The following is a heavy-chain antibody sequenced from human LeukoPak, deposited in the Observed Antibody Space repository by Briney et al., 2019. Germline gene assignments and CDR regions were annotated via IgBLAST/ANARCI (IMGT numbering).Heavy chain of an antibody. CDR1: GFTFSSYA. J-gene: IGHJ6*02. Sequence: PGGSLRLSCAASGFTFSSYAMSWVRQAPGKGLEWVSAISGSGGSTYYADSVKGRFTISRDNSKSTLYLQMNSLRAEDTAVYYCAKDIVVVPAAIVAGYYYYGMDVWGQGTTVTVSS. V-gene: IGHV3-23*01. D-gene: IGHD2-2*01. CDR2: ISGSGGST. CDR3: AKDIVVVPAAIVAGYYYYGMDV.